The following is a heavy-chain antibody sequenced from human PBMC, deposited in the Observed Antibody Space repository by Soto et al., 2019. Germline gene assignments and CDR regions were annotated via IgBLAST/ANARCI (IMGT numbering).Heavy chain of an antibody. J-gene: IGHJ6*02. Sequence: QVQLVESGGGVVQPGRSLRLSCAASGFTFSSYAMHWVRQAPGKGLEWVAVISYDGSNKYYADSVKGRFTISRDNSKNTLYLQMNSLSAEDTAVYYCARAGQTQDVWGQGTKVTVSS. CDR3: ARAGQTQDV. V-gene: IGHV3-30-3*01. CDR2: ISYDGSNK. CDR1: GFTFSSYA.